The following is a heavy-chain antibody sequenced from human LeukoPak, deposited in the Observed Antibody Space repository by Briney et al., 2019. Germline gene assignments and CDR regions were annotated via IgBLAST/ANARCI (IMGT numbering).Heavy chain of an antibody. Sequence: SLRLSCAASGFTFDDYAMHGARQAPGKGLERVSGISWNSGSIGYADSVKGRFTISRDNAKNSLYLQMNSLRAEDTALYYCAKDRMWIQLSGGYDYRGQGTLVTVSS. V-gene: IGHV3-9*01. CDR3: AKDRMWIQLSGGYDY. CDR1: GFTFDDYA. CDR2: ISWNSGSI. D-gene: IGHD5-18*01. J-gene: IGHJ4*02.